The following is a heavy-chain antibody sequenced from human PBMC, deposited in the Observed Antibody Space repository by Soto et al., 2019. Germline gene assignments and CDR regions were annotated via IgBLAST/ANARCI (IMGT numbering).Heavy chain of an antibody. Sequence: EVQLLESGGGLVQPGGSLRLSCAASGFTFSSYAMSWVRQAPGKGLEWVSAISGSGGSTYYADSVKGRFTISRDNSKNTLYLQMNSLRAEDTAVYYCAKDRPIGHYYGSGSSEPFDPWGQGTLVTVSS. V-gene: IGHV3-23*01. J-gene: IGHJ5*02. CDR1: GFTFSSYA. D-gene: IGHD3-10*01. CDR3: AKDRPIGHYYGSGSSEPFDP. CDR2: ISGSGGST.